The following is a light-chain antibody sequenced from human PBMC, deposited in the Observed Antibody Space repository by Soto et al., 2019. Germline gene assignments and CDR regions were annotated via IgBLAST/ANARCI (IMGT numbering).Light chain of an antibody. Sequence: DIQRTQSPSSLSASLGARATTTCLASQSISSYLNWYQQKPGKAPKLLIYAASSLQSGVPSRFSGSGSGTDFTLTSSSLQAEDVAVDYCQQYYSTPWTFGQGTKVDIK. CDR2: AAS. V-gene: IGKV1-39*01. CDR1: QSISSY. J-gene: IGKJ1*01. CDR3: QQYYSTPWT.